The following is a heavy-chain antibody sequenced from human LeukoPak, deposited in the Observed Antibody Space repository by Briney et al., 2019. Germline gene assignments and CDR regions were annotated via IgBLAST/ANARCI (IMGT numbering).Heavy chain of an antibody. V-gene: IGHV3-7*05. CDR2: IKEDGSRN. D-gene: IGHD3-16*01. J-gene: IGHJ4*02. CDR1: GFTFSSYW. CDR3: ARDWGSIKVITDY. Sequence: GGSLRLSCAASGFTFSSYWMSWVRQAPGKGLEWVANIKEDGSRNHYVDSVKGRFTISRDNAKSSLYLQMNSLRAEDTAVYYCARDWGSIKVITDYWGQGTLVTVSS.